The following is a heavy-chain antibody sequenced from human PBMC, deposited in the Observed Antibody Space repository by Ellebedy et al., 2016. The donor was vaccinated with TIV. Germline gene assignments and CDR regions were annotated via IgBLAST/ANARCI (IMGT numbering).Heavy chain of an antibody. CDR1: GFTLNSYA. CDR3: ARDGYNWIPFDY. D-gene: IGHD1-20*01. Sequence: GGSLRLXXAASGFTLNSYAMHWVRQSPGKGLEWVSFISGTGGTTYYADSVKGRFTISRDNSKNTLFLQMDSLRAEDTALYFCARDGYNWIPFDYWGQGTFVSVSS. V-gene: IGHV3-23*01. CDR2: ISGTGGTT. J-gene: IGHJ4*02.